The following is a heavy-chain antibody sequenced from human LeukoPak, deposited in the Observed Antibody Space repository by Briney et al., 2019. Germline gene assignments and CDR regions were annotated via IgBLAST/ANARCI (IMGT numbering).Heavy chain of an antibody. CDR1: GGSISSYY. D-gene: IGHD6-19*01. Sequence: SETLSLTCTVSGGSISSYYWSWIRQPPGKGLEWIGYIYYSGSTNYNPSLKSRVTISVDTSKNQFSLKLSSVTAADTAVYYCARQKGYSSGWYHNWFDPWGQGTLVTVS. CDR3: ARQKGYSSGWYHNWFDP. J-gene: IGHJ5*02. CDR2: IYYSGST. V-gene: IGHV4-59*08.